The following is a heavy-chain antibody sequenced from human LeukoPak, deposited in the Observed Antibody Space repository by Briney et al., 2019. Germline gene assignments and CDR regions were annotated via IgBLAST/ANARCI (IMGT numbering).Heavy chain of an antibody. J-gene: IGHJ3*02. CDR1: GGSFSGYY. V-gene: IGHV4-34*01. Sequence: PSETLSLTCAVYGGSFSGYYWSWIRQPPGKGLEWIGEINHSGSTNYNPSLKSRVTISVDTSKNQFSLKLSSVTAADTALYYCAAVYQFGELLGRAIDIWGQGTMVTVSS. CDR3: AAVYQFGELLGRAIDI. D-gene: IGHD3-10*01. CDR2: INHSGST.